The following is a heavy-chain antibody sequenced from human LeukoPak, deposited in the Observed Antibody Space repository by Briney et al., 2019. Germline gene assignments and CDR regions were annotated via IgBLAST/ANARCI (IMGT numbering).Heavy chain of an antibody. D-gene: IGHD4-17*01. J-gene: IGHJ4*02. Sequence: GRSLRLSCAASGFTFDDYAMHWVRQAPGKGLEWVSGISWNSGSIGYADSVKGRFTISRDNSKNTLFLQMNNLRAEDTAVYYCAKTTTRLDYWGQGTLVTVSS. CDR3: AKTTTRLDY. CDR1: GFTFDDYA. CDR2: ISWNSGSI. V-gene: IGHV3-9*01.